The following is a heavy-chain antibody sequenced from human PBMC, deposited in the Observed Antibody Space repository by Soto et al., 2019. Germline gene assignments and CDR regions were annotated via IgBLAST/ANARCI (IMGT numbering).Heavy chain of an antibody. CDR1: GDSIRSGSSY. J-gene: IGHJ4*02. Sequence: NPSETLSLTGPVAGDSIRSGSSYWTLIRQYPGKGLEWIGFVDYFGNAVYNPSLKRRITISVDTSKNHFSLKLRSVTAADTAMYYCVRDRAGNPGYDHYFDFWGQGTRDTVSS. D-gene: IGHD1-1*01. V-gene: IGHV4-31*02. CDR2: VDYFGNA. CDR3: VRDRAGNPGYDHYFDF.